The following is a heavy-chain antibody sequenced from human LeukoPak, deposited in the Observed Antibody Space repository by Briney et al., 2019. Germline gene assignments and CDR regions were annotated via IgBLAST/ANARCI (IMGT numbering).Heavy chain of an antibody. CDR3: ARVPPNSSGWREAGRLPNYYYYMDV. CDR2: INPNSGGT. D-gene: IGHD6-19*01. CDR1: GYTFTSYY. Sequence: ASVKVSCKASGYTFTSYYMHWVRQAPGQGLEWMGWINPNSGGTNYAQKFQGRVTMTRDTSISTAYMELSRLRSDDTAVYYCARVPPNSSGWREAGRLPNYYYYMDVWGKGTTVTISS. V-gene: IGHV1-2*02. J-gene: IGHJ6*03.